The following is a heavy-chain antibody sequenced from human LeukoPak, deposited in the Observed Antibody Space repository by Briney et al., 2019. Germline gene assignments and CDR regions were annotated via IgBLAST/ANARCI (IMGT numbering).Heavy chain of an antibody. CDR1: TFSSYG. Sequence: TFSSYGMNWVRQPPGKGLKWIGSIYYSGSTYYNPSLRSRVTISVNTSKNQFSLKLSSVTATDTAVYYCAKGRGYCSSTICFSGDAFDIWGQGTMVTVSS. J-gene: IGHJ3*02. V-gene: IGHV4-39*01. CDR2: IYYSGST. D-gene: IGHD2-2*01. CDR3: AKGRGYCSSTICFSGDAFDI.